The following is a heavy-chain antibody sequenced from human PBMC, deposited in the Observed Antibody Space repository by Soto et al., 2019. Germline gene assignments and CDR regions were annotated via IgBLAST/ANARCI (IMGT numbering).Heavy chain of an antibody. V-gene: IGHV3-33*01. CDR1: GFTFSSYG. CDR3: AREERGYHYGATFY. CDR2: IWHDGSNE. Sequence: PGGSLRLSCAASGFTFSSYGMHWVRQAPGKGLEWVAVIWHDGSNEYYTDSVKGRFTISRDDSKNTLYLQVNSLRAEDTAVYYCAREERGYHYGATFYWGQGTLVTVSS. J-gene: IGHJ4*02. D-gene: IGHD5-18*01.